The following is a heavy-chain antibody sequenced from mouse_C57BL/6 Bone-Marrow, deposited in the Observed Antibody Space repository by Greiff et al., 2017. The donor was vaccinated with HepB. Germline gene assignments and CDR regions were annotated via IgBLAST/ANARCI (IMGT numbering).Heavy chain of an antibody. D-gene: IGHD2-4*01. Sequence: VQLQQSGAELARPGASVKLSCKASGYTFTSYGISWVKQRTGQGLEWIGEIYPRSGNTYYNEKFKGKATLTADKSSSTAYMELRSLKSEDSAVYFCARTIYYDYGPWFAYWGQGTLVTVSA. V-gene: IGHV1-81*01. CDR1: GYTFTSYG. CDR2: IYPRSGNT. J-gene: IGHJ3*01. CDR3: ARTIYYDYGPWFAY.